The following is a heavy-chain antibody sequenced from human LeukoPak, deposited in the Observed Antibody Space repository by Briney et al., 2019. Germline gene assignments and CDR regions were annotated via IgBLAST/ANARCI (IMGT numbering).Heavy chain of an antibody. J-gene: IGHJ6*02. CDR3: ARDYLGDYYGMDV. D-gene: IGHD3-16*01. V-gene: IGHV3-30-3*01. Sequence: QPGRSLRLSCAASGFTFSSYAMHWVRQAPGKGLEWVAVISYDGSNKYYADSVKGRFTISRDNSKNTLYLQMNSLRAEDTAVYYCARDYLGDYYGMDVWGQGTTVTVSS. CDR2: ISYDGSNK. CDR1: GFTFSSYA.